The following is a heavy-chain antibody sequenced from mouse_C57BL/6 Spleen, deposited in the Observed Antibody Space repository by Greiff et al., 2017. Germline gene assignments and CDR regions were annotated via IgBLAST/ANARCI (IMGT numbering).Heavy chain of an antibody. D-gene: IGHD1-1*01. V-gene: IGHV1-9*01. J-gene: IGHJ2*01. CDR1: GYTFTGYW. Sequence: QVQLQQSGAELMKPGASVKLSCKATGYTFTGYWIEWVKQRPGHGLEWIGEILPGSGSSNYNEKFKGKATFTADTSSNTAYMQLSSLTTEDSAIYYCARTTVVATSPYYFDYWGQGTTLTVSS. CDR3: ARTTVVATSPYYFDY. CDR2: ILPGSGSS.